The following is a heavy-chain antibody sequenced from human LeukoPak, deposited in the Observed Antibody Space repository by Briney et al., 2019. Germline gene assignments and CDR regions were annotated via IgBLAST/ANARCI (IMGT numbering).Heavy chain of an antibody. CDR2: IYYSGST. Sequence: SETLSLTCTVSGGSISSYYWSWIRQPPGKGLEWIGYIYYSGSTKYNPSLKSRVTISVDTSKNQFSLKLSSVTAADTGVYYCARVGDGYNDAFDIWGQGTMVTVSS. CDR3: ARVGDGYNDAFDI. D-gene: IGHD5-24*01. V-gene: IGHV4-59*08. CDR1: GGSISSYY. J-gene: IGHJ3*02.